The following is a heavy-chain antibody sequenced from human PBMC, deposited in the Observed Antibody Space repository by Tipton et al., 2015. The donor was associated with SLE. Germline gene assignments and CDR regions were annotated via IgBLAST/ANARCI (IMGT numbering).Heavy chain of an antibody. J-gene: IGHJ5*02. CDR1: GGSISSSSYY. CDR3: ARLHGYSYGLNWFDP. Sequence: TLSLTCTVSGGSISSSSYYWGWTRQAPGKGLEWIGSIYYTGTTTYYNSFLKSRVTMSVDTSKNQFSLRLTSVIAADTAVYYCARLHGYSYGLNWFDPWGQGTLISVSS. D-gene: IGHD5-18*01. CDR2: IYYTGTTT. V-gene: IGHV4-39*07.